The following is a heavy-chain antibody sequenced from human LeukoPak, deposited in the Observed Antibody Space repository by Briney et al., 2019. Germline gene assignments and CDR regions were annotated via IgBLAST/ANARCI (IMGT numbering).Heavy chain of an antibody. Sequence: GGSLRLSCAASGFTFSSYGMHWVRQAPGKGLEWVAFIRYDGSNKYYADSVKGRFTISRDNSKNTLYLQMNSLRAEDTAVYYCAKDRTGVDFDYWGQGTLVTVSS. CDR1: GFTFSSYG. CDR2: IRYDGSNK. CDR3: AKDRTGVDFDY. J-gene: IGHJ4*02. V-gene: IGHV3-30*02. D-gene: IGHD3-3*01.